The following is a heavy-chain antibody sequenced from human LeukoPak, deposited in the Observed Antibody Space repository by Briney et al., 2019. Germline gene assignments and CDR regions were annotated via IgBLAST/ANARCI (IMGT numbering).Heavy chain of an antibody. J-gene: IGHJ6*02. D-gene: IGHD6-13*01. CDR2: IYFSGST. Sequence: PSETLSLTCTVSGDSISTSAYYWGWIRQPPGKGLKWIGSIYFSGSTYYNPSLKSRVTISVDPSKNLFSLTLSSVTAAETAVYDSARQAAAGTFYYGMDVWGQGTMVTVSS. CDR3: ARQAAAGTFYYGMDV. V-gene: IGHV4-39*02. CDR1: GDSISTSAYY.